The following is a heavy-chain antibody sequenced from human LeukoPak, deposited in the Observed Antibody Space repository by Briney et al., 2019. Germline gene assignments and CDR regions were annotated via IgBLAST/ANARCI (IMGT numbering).Heavy chain of an antibody. V-gene: IGHV3-23*01. CDR2: ISDSGSGGST. Sequence: PGGFLRLSCAASGFTFSSSAMSWVRQAPGKGLEGVSSISDSGSGGSTYYADSVKGRFTISRDNSKNTLYLQMNSLRAEDTAVYYCAKSGYNRFDYWGQGTLVTVSS. J-gene: IGHJ4*02. CDR1: GFTFSSSA. D-gene: IGHD5-24*01. CDR3: AKSGYNRFDY.